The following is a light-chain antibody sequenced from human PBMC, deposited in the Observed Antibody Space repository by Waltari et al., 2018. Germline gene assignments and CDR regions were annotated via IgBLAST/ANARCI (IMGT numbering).Light chain of an antibody. CDR2: AAS. CDR1: QSISNH. J-gene: IGKJ1*01. Sequence: DIQMTQSPSSLSASVGDRVTIPCRASQSISNHLNWYHQKPGKAPKRLIYAASSLQSGVPSRFMCSSSGTDFTLTISSLQLEDAATYYCQESYSLSWTFGQGTKVEIK. CDR3: QESYSLSWT. V-gene: IGKV1-39*01.